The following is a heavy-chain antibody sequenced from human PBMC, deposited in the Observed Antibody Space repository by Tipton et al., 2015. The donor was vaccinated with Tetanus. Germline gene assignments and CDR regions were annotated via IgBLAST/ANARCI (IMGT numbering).Heavy chain of an antibody. V-gene: IGHV3-74*01. CDR1: GITFSRHW. D-gene: IGHD5-12*01. CDR3: AGPWGVAPAAVDY. CDR2: INPDGSST. Sequence: SLRLSCVVSGITFSRHWMHWVRQAPGKGLVWVSRINPDGSSTSYAESVKGRFTISRDNAKNTLYLIMNSLRLEDTAVYHCAGPWGVAPAAVDYWGQGTLVTVSS. J-gene: IGHJ4*02.